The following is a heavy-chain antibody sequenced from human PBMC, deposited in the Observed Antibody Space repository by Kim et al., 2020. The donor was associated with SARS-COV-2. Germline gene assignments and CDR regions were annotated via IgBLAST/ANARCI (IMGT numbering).Heavy chain of an antibody. CDR1: GFTFSDYS. D-gene: IGHD4-4*01. V-gene: IGHV3-21*01. CDR2: ISSTSSYI. Sequence: GGSLRLSCAGSGFTFSDYSLNWVRQAPGKGLEWVSSISSTSSYIYYAGSLKGRFTISRDNAKNSLYLQMNSLRAEDTAVYYCARDDYTDYYFYMDVWGKG. J-gene: IGHJ6*03. CDR3: ARDDYTDYYFYMDV.